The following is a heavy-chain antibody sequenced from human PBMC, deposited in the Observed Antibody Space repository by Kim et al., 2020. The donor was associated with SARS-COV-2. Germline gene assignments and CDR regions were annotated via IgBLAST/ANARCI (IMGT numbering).Heavy chain of an antibody. J-gene: IGHJ5*02. CDR3: AREGYYDFWSGYLGLDWFDP. V-gene: IGHV4-61*02. CDR1: GGSISSGSYY. Sequence: SETLSLTCTVSGGSISSGSYYWSWIRQPAGKGLEWIGRIYTSGSTNYNPSLKSRVTISVDTSKNQFSLKLSSVTAADTAVYYCAREGYYDFWSGYLGLDWFDPWGQGTLVTVSS. CDR2: IYTSGST. D-gene: IGHD3-3*01.